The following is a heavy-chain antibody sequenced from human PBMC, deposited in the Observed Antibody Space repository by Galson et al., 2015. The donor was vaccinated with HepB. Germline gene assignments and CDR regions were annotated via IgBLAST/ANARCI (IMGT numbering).Heavy chain of an antibody. CDR3: AKDLLIGPNDYGDYNYYFGMDV. V-gene: IGHV3-30*18. Sequence: SLRLSCAASGFTFSSYGMHWVRQAPGKGLEWVAAISYDGSNKYYADSVKGRFTISRDNSKNTLYLQMNSLRAEDTAVYYCAKDLLIGPNDYGDYNYYFGMDVWGQGTTVTVSS. CDR1: GFTFSSYG. J-gene: IGHJ6*02. D-gene: IGHD4-17*01. CDR2: ISYDGSNK.